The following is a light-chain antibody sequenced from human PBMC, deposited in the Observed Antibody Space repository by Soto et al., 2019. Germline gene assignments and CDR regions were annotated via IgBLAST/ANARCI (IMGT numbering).Light chain of an antibody. CDR1: QGVKSIY. V-gene: IGKV3-20*01. J-gene: IGKJ1*01. CDR2: GVS. Sequence: EIVLTQSPGTLALSPGERATLSCRASQGVKSIYFAWLQQKPGQAPRLLIYGVSSRATGIPDRFSGSGSGTDFTLTISRLEPEDSAVYYCLQYGSSPRTFGQGTKVEIK. CDR3: LQYGSSPRT.